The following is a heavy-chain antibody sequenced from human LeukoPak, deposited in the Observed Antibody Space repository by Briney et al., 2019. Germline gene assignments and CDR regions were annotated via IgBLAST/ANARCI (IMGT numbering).Heavy chain of an antibody. J-gene: IGHJ5*02. Sequence: SGTLSLTCAVSGGSISSSNWWSWVRQPPGKGLEWIGEIYHSGSTNYNPSLKSRVTISVDKSKNQFSLKLNSVTPEDTAVYYCARDHCGGDCHTNWLDPWGQGTLVTVSS. CDR3: ARDHCGGDCHTNWLDP. CDR2: IYHSGST. CDR1: GGSISSSNW. V-gene: IGHV4-4*02. D-gene: IGHD2-21*01.